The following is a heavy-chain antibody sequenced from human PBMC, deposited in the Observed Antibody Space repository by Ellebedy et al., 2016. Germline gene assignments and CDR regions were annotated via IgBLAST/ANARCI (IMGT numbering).Heavy chain of an antibody. V-gene: IGHV3-11*04. CDR2: ISNSGSTI. Sequence: GESLKISCAASGFTFSDYYMSWVRQAPGKGLEWVSYISNSGSTIYYADSVKGRFISSRDNAKNSLYPQMSSLRTEDTAVYYCARDHSLRGVPHDFWGQGTLVTVSS. J-gene: IGHJ4*02. CDR3: ARDHSLRGVPHDF. D-gene: IGHD2-21*01. CDR1: GFTFSDYY.